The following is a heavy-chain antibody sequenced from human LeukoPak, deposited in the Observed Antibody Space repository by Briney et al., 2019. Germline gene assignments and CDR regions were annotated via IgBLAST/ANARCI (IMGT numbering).Heavy chain of an antibody. D-gene: IGHD6-13*01. Sequence: SETLSLTCTVSGGSISSYYWSWIRQPAGKGLEWIGRIYTSGSTNYNPSLKSRVTMSVDTSKHQFSLKLSSVTGADTALYCCARGYSSSWSYDYWGEGTLVSVSS. CDR2: IYTSGST. V-gene: IGHV4-4*07. J-gene: IGHJ4*02. CDR1: GGSISSYY. CDR3: ARGYSSSWSYDY.